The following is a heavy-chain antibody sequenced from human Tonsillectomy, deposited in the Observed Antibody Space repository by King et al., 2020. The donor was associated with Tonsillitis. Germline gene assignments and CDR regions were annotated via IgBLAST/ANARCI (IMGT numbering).Heavy chain of an antibody. CDR2: IYSSGST. D-gene: IGHD6-25*01. V-gene: IGHV4-61*02. CDR3: ARSYSGRWFDY. Sequence: QLQESGPGLVKPSQTLSLTCTVSGGSISSGSYYWNWIRQPAGKGLEWIGRIYSSGSTKYNPSLKSRVTISVDTAKNQFSLKLSSVTAADTAVDYCARSYSGRWFDYWGQGTLVTVSS. J-gene: IGHJ4*02. CDR1: GGSISSGSYY.